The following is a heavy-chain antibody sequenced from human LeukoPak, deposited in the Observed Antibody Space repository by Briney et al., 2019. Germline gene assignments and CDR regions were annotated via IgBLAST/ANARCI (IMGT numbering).Heavy chain of an antibody. V-gene: IGHV1-2*02. CDR2: INPNSGGT. CDR3: ARQRGSGWQDY. D-gene: IGHD6-19*01. Sequence: ASVKVSCKASGYTFIGYFMHWVRQAPGQGLEWMGWINPNSGGTNYAQKFQGRVTMTRDTSINTAYMELSRLRFDDTAVYYCARQRGSGWQDYWGQGTLVTVSS. CDR1: GYTFIGYF. J-gene: IGHJ4*02.